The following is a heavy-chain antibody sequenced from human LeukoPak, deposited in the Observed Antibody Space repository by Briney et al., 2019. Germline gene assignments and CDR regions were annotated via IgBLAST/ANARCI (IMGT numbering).Heavy chain of an antibody. Sequence: GASVKVSCKASGYTFTSYGISWVRQAPGQGLEWMGWISAYNGNTNYAQKLQGRVTMTTDTSTSTAYMELRSLRSEDTAVYYCASELYYDSSGYYPYWGQGTLVTVSS. V-gene: IGHV1-18*01. CDR2: ISAYNGNT. CDR3: ASELYYDSSGYYPY. CDR1: GYTFTSYG. D-gene: IGHD3-22*01. J-gene: IGHJ4*02.